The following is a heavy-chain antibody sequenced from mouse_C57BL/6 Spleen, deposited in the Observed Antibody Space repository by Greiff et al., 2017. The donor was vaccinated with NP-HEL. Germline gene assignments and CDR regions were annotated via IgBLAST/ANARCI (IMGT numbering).Heavy chain of an antibody. V-gene: IGHV1-54*01. CDR2: INPGSGGT. CDR1: GYAFTNYL. J-gene: IGHJ2*01. Sequence: VQLQQSGAELVRPGTSVKVSCKASGYAFTNYLIEWVKQTPGQGLEWIGVINPGSGGTNYNEKFKGEATLTADQSTSTAYMQLSNLTSEDSAIYYCARDDGYLDYWGQGTTLTVSS. CDR3: ARDDGYLDY. D-gene: IGHD2-3*01.